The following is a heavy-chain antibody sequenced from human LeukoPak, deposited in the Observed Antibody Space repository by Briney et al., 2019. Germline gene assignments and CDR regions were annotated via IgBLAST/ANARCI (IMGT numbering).Heavy chain of an antibody. V-gene: IGHV4-59*02. Sequence: PSETLSLTCSVSGASVRSDHWNWIRQSPGKGLEWIAYMHGSGSPNYNPSLASRLTLSVDATENQLSLKLSSVTAADTAVYFCARDLSINAFDIWGPGTLVTVSS. D-gene: IGHD2/OR15-2a*01. J-gene: IGHJ3*02. CDR3: ARDLSINAFDI. CDR2: MHGSGSP. CDR1: GASVRSDH.